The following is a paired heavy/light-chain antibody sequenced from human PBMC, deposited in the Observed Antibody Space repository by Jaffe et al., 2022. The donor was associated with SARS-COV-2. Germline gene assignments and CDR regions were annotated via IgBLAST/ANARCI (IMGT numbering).Light chain of an antibody. Sequence: QSVLTQPPSASGTPGQRVIMSCSGSSSNIGGNTVNWYQQLPGTAPKLLIYRNSQRPSGVPDRFSGSKSGTSASLAISGLQSEDEADYYCAAWDDSLKGVVFGGGTKLTVL. CDR2: RNS. J-gene: IGLJ2*01. V-gene: IGLV1-44*01. CDR1: SSNIGGNT. CDR3: AAWDDSLKGVV.
Heavy chain of an antibody. V-gene: IGHV3-23*01. CDR1: GFIFNNYA. CDR2: IGSSGTNT. J-gene: IGHJ5*01. Sequence: EVQLLESGGTLVQRGGSLRLSCGASGFIFNNYAMSWVRQAPGRGLEWVSAIGSSGTNTYYAGSVKGRFTISRDNSKNTLYLQMNSLRAEDTALYYCAKDLASRYSSDWYGWFDSWGQGTLVTVSS. D-gene: IGHD6-13*01. CDR3: AKDLASRYSSDWYGWFDS.